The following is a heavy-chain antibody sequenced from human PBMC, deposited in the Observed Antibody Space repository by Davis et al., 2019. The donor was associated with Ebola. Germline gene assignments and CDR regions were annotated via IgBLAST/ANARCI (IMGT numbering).Heavy chain of an antibody. CDR2: ISSSSSYI. J-gene: IGHJ4*02. CDR1: GFSFSSCS. CDR3: ARNSHEYGDYARFDY. Sequence: GESLKISCAGSGFSFSSCSMNWVRQAPGKGLEWVSSISSSSSYIYYADSVKGRFTISRDNAKNSLYLQMNSLRAEDTDVYYCARNSHEYGDYARFDYWGQGALVTVSS. V-gene: IGHV3-21*01. D-gene: IGHD4-17*01.